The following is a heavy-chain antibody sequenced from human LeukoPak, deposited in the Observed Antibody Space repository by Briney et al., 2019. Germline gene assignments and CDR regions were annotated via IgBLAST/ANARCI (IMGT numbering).Heavy chain of an antibody. CDR2: INQDGSEK. CDR3: TGETYYFDH. CDR1: GFPFSTFW. Sequence: GGPLRLSCAVSGFPFSTFWMSWVRQAPGKGLEWVANINQDGSEKYYVDSVRGRFAISRDNAKNSLYLQMNSLRPEGTAMYYCTGETYYFDHWGQGALVTVSS. J-gene: IGHJ4*02. V-gene: IGHV3-7*04.